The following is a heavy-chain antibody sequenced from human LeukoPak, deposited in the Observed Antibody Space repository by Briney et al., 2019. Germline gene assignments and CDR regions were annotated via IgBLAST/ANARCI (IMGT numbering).Heavy chain of an antibody. V-gene: IGHV4-61*02. J-gene: IGHJ6*03. CDR2: IYTSGST. CDR3: ARGSSGYSGYYYYYYMDV. CDR1: GGSISSGSYY. Sequence: SETLSLTCTVSGGSISSGSYYWSWIRQPAGKGLEWIGRIYTSGSTNYNPFLKSRVTISVDTSKNQFSLKLSSVTAADTAVYYCARGSSGYSGYYYYYYMDVWGKGTTVTISS. D-gene: IGHD5-12*01.